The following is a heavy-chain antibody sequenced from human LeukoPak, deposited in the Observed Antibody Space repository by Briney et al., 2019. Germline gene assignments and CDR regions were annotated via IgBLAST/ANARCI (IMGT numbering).Heavy chain of an antibody. CDR3: ARDSIYCSSTSCHYYYYMDV. V-gene: IGHV3-7*01. CDR1: GGSFSGYY. Sequence: PSETLSLTCAVYGGSFSGYYWSWVRQAPGKGLEWVANIKQDGSEKYYVDSVKGRFTISRDNAKNSLYLQMNSLRAEDTAVYYCARDSIYCSSTSCHYYYYMDVWGKGTTVTVSS. CDR2: IKQDGSEK. D-gene: IGHD2-2*01. J-gene: IGHJ6*03.